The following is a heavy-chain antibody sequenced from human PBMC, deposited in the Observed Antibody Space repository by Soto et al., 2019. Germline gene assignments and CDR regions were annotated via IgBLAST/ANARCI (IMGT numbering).Heavy chain of an antibody. J-gene: IGHJ4*02. V-gene: IGHV3-30-3*01. Sequence: QVQLVESGGGVVQPGRSLRLSCAASGFTFSNYAMHWVRQAPGKGLEWVTVISSDGNNKYYADSVKGRFTISRDNSKNQLYLKVISLRAEDTAVYYCARERRGGNSGYYLDYWGQGTLVTVSS. CDR2: ISSDGNNK. CDR3: ARERRGGNSGYYLDY. CDR1: GFTFSNYA. D-gene: IGHD2-21*02.